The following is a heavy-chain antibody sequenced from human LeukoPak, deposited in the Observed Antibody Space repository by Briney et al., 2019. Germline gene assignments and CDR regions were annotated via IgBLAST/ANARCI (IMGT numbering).Heavy chain of an antibody. J-gene: IGHJ5*02. CDR2: IYSSGRT. V-gene: IGHV4-4*07. CDR1: SSLINNYY. D-gene: IGHD6-19*01. CDR3: AGAAVAGTQWFDP. Sequence: SETLSLTCTVSSSLINNYYWHWIRQPAGKGLEWIGRIYSSGRTNYNPSLTSRVTMSVDTSKNRFSLRLSSVTAADTAMYYCAGAAVAGTQWFDPWGQGTLVTVSP.